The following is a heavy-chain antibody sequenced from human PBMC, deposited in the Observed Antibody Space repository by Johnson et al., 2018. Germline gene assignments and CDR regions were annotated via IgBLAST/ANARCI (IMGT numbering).Heavy chain of an antibody. Sequence: EVQLVESGGGLVQPGGSLRLSCAASGFTFSSYWMSWVRQAPGKGLEWVSGISGSGGSIYYADSVKGRFTISRDNSKNTLYLQMNSLRAEDTAVYYCAKDHRGITGTGFYYYYYMDVWGKGTTVTVSS. J-gene: IGHJ6*03. CDR1: GFTFSSYW. CDR2: ISGSGGSI. CDR3: AKDHRGITGTGFYYYYYMDV. D-gene: IGHD1-20*01. V-gene: IGHV3-23*04.